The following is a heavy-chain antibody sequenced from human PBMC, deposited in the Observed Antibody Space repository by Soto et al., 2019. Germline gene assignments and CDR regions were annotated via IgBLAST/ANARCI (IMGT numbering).Heavy chain of an antibody. V-gene: IGHV1-8*01. D-gene: IGHD1-1*01. CDR3: ASERTGATSMDF. CDR1: GYTFTSYD. CDR2: MNPNSGNT. J-gene: IGHJ6*02. Sequence: QVQLVQSGAEVKKPGASVKVSCKASGYTFTSYDINWVRQATGQGLEWMGWMNPNSGNTGYAQKFQGRVTRTRNTSISTAYMEPSSLRSDVTAVYYCASERTGATSMDFWGQGTTVTVSS.